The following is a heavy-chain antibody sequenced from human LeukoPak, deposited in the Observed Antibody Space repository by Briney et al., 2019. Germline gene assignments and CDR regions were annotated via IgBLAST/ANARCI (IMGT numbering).Heavy chain of an antibody. D-gene: IGHD2-2*03. V-gene: IGHV3-23*01. Sequence: GGSLRLSCAASGFTFSSYSMNWVRQAPGKGLEWVSGIGSNSVPTVYADSVKGRFTISRDNSKSMFDLQMDSLRVEDTAVYYCAKHCSGYCNAASEKRFDPWGQGTLVTVSS. J-gene: IGHJ5*02. CDR1: GFTFSSYS. CDR2: IGSNSVPT. CDR3: AKHCSGYCNAASEKRFDP.